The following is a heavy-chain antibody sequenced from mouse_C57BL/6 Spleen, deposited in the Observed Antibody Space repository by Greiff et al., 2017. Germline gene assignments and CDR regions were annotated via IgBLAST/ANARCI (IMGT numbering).Heavy chain of an antibody. V-gene: IGHV5-6*01. CDR1: GFTFSSYG. Sequence: EVKLMESGGDLVKPGGSLKLSCAASGFTFSSYGMSWVRQTPDQRLEWVATISSVGSYTYYPDSVKGRFTISRDNAKNTLYLQMSSLKSEDTAMYYCARDYYGSPYYYARDYWGQGTSVTVSS. CDR2: ISSVGSYT. CDR3: ARDYYGSPYYYARDY. D-gene: IGHD1-1*01. J-gene: IGHJ4*01.